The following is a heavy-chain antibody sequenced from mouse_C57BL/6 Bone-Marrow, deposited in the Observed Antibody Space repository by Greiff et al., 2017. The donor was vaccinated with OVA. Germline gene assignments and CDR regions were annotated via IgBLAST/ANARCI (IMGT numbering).Heavy chain of an antibody. D-gene: IGHD1-1*01. CDR3: TPYYYGSLDY. J-gene: IGHJ2*01. CDR1: GFNIKDYY. CDR2: IDPEDGDT. Sequence: VQLQQSGAELVRPGASVKLSCTASGFNIKDYYMHWVKQRLEQGLEWIGRIDPEDGDTEYAPKFQGKATMTADTSSNTAYLQRSSLTSEDTAVYYCTPYYYGSLDYWGQGTTLTVSS. V-gene: IGHV14-1*01.